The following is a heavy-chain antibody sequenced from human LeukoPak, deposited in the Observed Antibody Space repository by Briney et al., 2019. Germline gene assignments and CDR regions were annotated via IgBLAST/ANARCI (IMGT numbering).Heavy chain of an antibody. CDR3: ARDMRSSSWYENDAFDI. V-gene: IGHV6-1*01. CDR2: TYYRSKWYN. D-gene: IGHD6-13*01. CDR1: GDSVSSNSAA. Sequence: PSQTLSLTCAISGDSVSSNSAAWNWIRQSPSRGLEWLGRTYYRSKWYNDYAVSVKSRITINPDTSKNQFSLQLNSVTPKDTAVYYCARDMRSSSWYENDAFDIWGQGTMVTVSS. J-gene: IGHJ3*02.